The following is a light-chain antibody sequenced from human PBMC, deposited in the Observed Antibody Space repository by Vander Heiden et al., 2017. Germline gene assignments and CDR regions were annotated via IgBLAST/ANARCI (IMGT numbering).Light chain of an antibody. V-gene: IGLV1-51*02. CDR2: ENY. Sequence: QSVLTQPPSVSAAPGQKVTISCSGSSSNIGENYVSWYQQAPGTAPKLLIYENYKRPSGVPDRFSGSKSGTSATLGITGLQTGDEADYYCGTWDSRLSAVFGGGTKLTVL. CDR3: GTWDSRLSAV. J-gene: IGLJ2*01. CDR1: SSNIGENY.